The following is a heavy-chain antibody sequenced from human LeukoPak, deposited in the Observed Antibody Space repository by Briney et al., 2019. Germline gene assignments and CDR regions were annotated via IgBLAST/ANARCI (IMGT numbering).Heavy chain of an antibody. CDR3: ARDRFLPDY. J-gene: IGHJ4*02. CDR2: IYYSGST. D-gene: IGHD3-3*01. Sequence: SETLSLTCTVSGGSISSYYWSWIRQPPGKGLEWIGYIYYSGSTNYNPSLKSRVTISVDTSKSQLSLKLSSVTAADTAVYYCARDRFLPDYWGQGTLVTVSS. CDR1: GGSISSYY. V-gene: IGHV4-59*01.